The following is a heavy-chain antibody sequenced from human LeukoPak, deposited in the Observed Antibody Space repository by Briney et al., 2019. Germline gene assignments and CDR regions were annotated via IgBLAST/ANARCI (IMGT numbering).Heavy chain of an antibody. Sequence: GGSLRLSCAASGFTFSSYGMHWVRQAPGKGLEWVAFIRYDGSNKYYADSVKGRFTISRDNAKNSLYLQMNSLRAEDTAVYYCARADRKPAYYGGNSGVAYWGQGTLVTVSS. CDR3: ARADRKPAYYGGNSGVAY. D-gene: IGHD4-23*01. CDR2: IRYDGSNK. V-gene: IGHV3-30*02. CDR1: GFTFSSYG. J-gene: IGHJ4*02.